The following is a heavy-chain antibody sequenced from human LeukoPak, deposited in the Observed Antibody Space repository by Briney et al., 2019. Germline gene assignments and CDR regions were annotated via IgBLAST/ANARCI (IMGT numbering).Heavy chain of an antibody. CDR3: ARVGATTVFDY. Sequence: ASVKVSCKASGGTFSSYAISWVRQAPGQGLEWMGRIIPILGIANYAQKFRGRVTITADKSTSTAYMELSSLRSEHTAVYYCARVGATTVFDYWGQGTLVTVSS. CDR1: GGTFSSYA. J-gene: IGHJ4*02. D-gene: IGHD1-26*01. CDR2: IIPILGIA. V-gene: IGHV1-69*04.